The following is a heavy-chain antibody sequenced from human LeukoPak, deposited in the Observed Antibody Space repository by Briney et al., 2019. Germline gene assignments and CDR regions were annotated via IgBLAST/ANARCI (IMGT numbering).Heavy chain of an antibody. CDR2: MYYSGST. CDR1: GGSISGSNYY. D-gene: IGHD3-3*01. Sequence: SETLSLTCTASGGSISGSNYYWGWIRQPPGKGLEWIGTMYYSGSTYYNPSLKSRVTISVDTSKNQFSLKLSSVTAADTAVYYCARSFSDFWSHFDYWGQGTLVTVSS. V-gene: IGHV4-39*01. CDR3: ARSFSDFWSHFDY. J-gene: IGHJ4*02.